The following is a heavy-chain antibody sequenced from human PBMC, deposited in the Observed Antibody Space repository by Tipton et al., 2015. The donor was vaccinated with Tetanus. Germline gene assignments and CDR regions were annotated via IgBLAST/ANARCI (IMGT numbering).Heavy chain of an antibody. CDR3: AREDIVATILDP. J-gene: IGHJ5*02. V-gene: IGHV4-59*01. Sequence: GLVKPSETLFLTCTVSGGSISSYYWSWIRQPPGKGLEWIGYIYYSGSTNYNPSLKSRVTISVDTSKNQFSLKLSSVTAADTAVYYCAREDIVATILDPWGQGTLVTVSS. CDR1: GGSISSYY. D-gene: IGHD5-12*01. CDR2: IYYSGST.